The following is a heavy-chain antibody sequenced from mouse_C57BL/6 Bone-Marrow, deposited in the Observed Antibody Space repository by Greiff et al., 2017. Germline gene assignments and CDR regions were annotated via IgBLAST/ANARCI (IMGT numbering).Heavy chain of an antibody. D-gene: IGHD1-1*01. CDR1: GFTIKNTY. CDR3: ARPSCYYGKGYFDV. J-gene: IGHJ1*03. V-gene: IGHV14-3*01. Sequence: VQLQQSVAELVRPGASVKLSCTASGFTIKNTYMHWVKQRPEQGLEWIGRIDPANGNTKYAPKFQGKATITADTSSNAAYLQLSSLTSEDTAIYYCARPSCYYGKGYFDVWGTGTTVTVAS. CDR2: IDPANGNT.